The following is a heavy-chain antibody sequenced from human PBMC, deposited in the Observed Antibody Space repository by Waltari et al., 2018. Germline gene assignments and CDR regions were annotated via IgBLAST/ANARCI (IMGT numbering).Heavy chain of an antibody. V-gene: IGHV1-2*02. J-gene: IGHJ6*02. Sequence: QVQLVQSGAEVKKPGASVKVSCKASGYTFTGYYMHWVRQAPGQGLEWRGWVNPNSGGTNYAQKFQGRVTMTRDTSISTAYMELSRLRSDDTAVYYCARDMTTVTTSFYYYGMDVWGQGTTVTVSS. CDR3: ARDMTTVTTSFYYYGMDV. CDR1: GYTFTGYY. CDR2: VNPNSGGT. D-gene: IGHD4-17*01.